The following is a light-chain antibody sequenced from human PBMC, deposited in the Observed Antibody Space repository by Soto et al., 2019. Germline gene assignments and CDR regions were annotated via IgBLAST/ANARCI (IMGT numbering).Light chain of an antibody. J-gene: IGKJ1*01. CDR3: QHYNSYSEA. V-gene: IGKV1-5*03. Sequence: DIQMTQSPSSLYASVGDRVTITCRASQGISTYLNWYQQKPGKAPKLLIYKASTLKSGVPSRFSGSGSGTEFTLTISCLQTDDFATYYCQHYNSYSEAFGQGTKVELK. CDR1: QGISTY. CDR2: KAS.